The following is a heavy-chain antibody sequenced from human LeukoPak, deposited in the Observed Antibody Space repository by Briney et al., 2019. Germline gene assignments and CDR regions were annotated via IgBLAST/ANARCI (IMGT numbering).Heavy chain of an antibody. Sequence: ASVKVSCKASGYTFTAFYVHWVRQAPGQGLEWMGIINPSGGGTTYAKKFQGRVTMTRDTSTSTIYMELSSLRSEDTAVYYCARETVVDYAENYFDYWGQGTLVTVSS. CDR3: ARETVVDYAENYFDY. V-gene: IGHV1-46*01. CDR1: GYTFTAFY. D-gene: IGHD4-17*01. CDR2: INPSGGGT. J-gene: IGHJ4*02.